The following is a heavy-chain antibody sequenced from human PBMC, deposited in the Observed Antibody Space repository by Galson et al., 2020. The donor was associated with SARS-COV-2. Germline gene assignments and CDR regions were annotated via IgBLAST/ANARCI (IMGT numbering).Heavy chain of an antibody. V-gene: IGHV4-4*02. CDR3: ARSDTLRRCHPSDL. J-gene: IGHJ5*02. Sequence: SEPLSLTCAVSGDSISSNYWWNWVRQPPGKGLEWIGKIYHRGNSIQNPSLMIRVTISIDKSRNQCSLTLNSVTAADTAVYYCARSDTLRRCHPSDLWGQGTLVTVSS. CDR1: GDSISSNYW. D-gene: IGHD2-8*01. CDR2: IYHRGNS.